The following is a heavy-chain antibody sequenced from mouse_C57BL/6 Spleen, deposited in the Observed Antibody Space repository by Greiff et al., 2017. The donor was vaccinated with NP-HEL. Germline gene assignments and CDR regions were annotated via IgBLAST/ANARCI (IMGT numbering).Heavy chain of an antibody. CDR2: IDPSDSYT. Sequence: QVQLQQPGAELVRPGTSVKLSCKASGYTFTSYWMHWVKQRPGQGLEWIGVIDPSDSYTNYNQKFKGKATLTVDTSSSTAYMQLSSLTSEDSAVYYCAISGGYFDYWGQGTTLTVSS. CDR3: AISGGYFDY. J-gene: IGHJ2*01. V-gene: IGHV1-59*01. CDR1: GYTFTSYW.